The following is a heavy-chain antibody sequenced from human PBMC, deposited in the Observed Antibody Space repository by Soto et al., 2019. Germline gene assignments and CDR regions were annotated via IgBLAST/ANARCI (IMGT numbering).Heavy chain of an antibody. Sequence: SETLSLTCAVYGGSFSGYYWSWIRQHPGKGLEWIGYIYHSGSTYYNPSLKSRVTISVDTSKNQFSLHLTSMTAEDTAVYYCARDGNWRLDYWGQGALVTVSS. J-gene: IGHJ4*02. CDR1: GGSFSGYY. CDR3: ARDGNWRLDY. D-gene: IGHD1-1*01. V-gene: IGHV4-34*09. CDR2: IYHSGST.